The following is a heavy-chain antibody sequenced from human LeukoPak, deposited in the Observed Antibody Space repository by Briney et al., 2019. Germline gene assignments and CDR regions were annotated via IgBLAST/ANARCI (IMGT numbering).Heavy chain of an antibody. V-gene: IGHV4-4*02. Sequence: SGTLSLTCGVSGGSITNTNYWTWVRQPPGKGLEWIGEVNLQGSTNYNPSLMGRVAISVDKSENHISLQLTSVTAADTAVYYCAREGGPYRPLDYSGQGTLVTVSS. CDR3: AREGGPYRPLDY. CDR2: VNLQGST. J-gene: IGHJ4*02. CDR1: GGSITNTNY.